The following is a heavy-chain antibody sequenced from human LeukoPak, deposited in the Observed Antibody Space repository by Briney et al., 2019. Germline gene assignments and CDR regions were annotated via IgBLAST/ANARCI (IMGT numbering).Heavy chain of an antibody. Sequence: ASVKVSCKASGYTFTSYGISWVRQAPGQGLEWMGWISAYNGNTNYAQKLQGRVTMTTDTSTSTAYMELRSLRSDDTAVCYCAREYGWDILTGYPPGFDYWGQGTLVTVSS. CDR1: GYTFTSYG. CDR3: AREYGWDILTGYPPGFDY. V-gene: IGHV1-18*01. D-gene: IGHD3-9*01. CDR2: ISAYNGNT. J-gene: IGHJ4*02.